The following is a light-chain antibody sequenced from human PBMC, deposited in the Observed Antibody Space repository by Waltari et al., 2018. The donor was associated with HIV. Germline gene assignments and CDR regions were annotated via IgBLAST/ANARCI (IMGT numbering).Light chain of an antibody. CDR2: ENE. V-gene: IGLV1-51*02. CDR1: SSDIGKHH. J-gene: IGLJ2*01. CDR3: ATWDSSLRTVI. Sequence: QSVLTQSPSVSAAPGQKVTISCSGSSSDIGKHHVPGYQQFPGRAPQRLLYENEKRPSVSPGRFSGSKFGTSATLDITGLQTGDEALYFCATWDSSLRTVIYGGGTNLTVL.